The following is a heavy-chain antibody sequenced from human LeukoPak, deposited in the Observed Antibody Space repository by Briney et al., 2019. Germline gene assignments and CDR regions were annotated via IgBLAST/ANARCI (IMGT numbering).Heavy chain of an antibody. J-gene: IGHJ4*02. D-gene: IGHD3-9*01. CDR3: ARDGGGLNDIHADY. CDR2: INPNSGGT. Sequence: ASVKVSCKASGYTFTGYYMHWVRQAPGKGLEWMGWINPNSGGTNYAQKFQGRVTMTRDTSISTAYMELSRRRSDDTAVYYCARDGGGLNDIHADYWGQGTLVTVSS. CDR1: GYTFTGYY. V-gene: IGHV1-2*02.